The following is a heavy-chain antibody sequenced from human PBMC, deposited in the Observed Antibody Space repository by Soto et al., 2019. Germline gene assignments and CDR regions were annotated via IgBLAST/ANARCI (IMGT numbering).Heavy chain of an antibody. Sequence: QVHMEQSGAEVTPPVASVNVSCKASGYTFTNYYIHWVRQTPGQGPEWIGVINPSRGLTTYSQRLQGRVSLARDTSTTAVYMELSSLNSEDTSIYYCARDGVPIAGRSGYFDYWGPGTEVTVSS. CDR3: ARDGVPIAGRSGYFDY. J-gene: IGHJ4*02. D-gene: IGHD6-19*01. V-gene: IGHV1-46*04. CDR2: INPSRGLT. CDR1: GYTFTNYY.